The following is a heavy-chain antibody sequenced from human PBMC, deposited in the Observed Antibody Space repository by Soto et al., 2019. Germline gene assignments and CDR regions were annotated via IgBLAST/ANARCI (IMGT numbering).Heavy chain of an antibody. J-gene: IGHJ3*02. CDR1: GFTFSSYG. V-gene: IGHV3-30*18. D-gene: IGHD3-22*01. CDR2: ISYDGSNK. Sequence: PGGSLRLSCAASGFTFSSYGMHWVRQAPGKGLEWVAVISYDGSNKYYADSVKGRFTISRDSSKNTLYLQMNSLRAEDTAVYYCAKDLSGSGYYHAFDIWGQGTMVTVSS. CDR3: AKDLSGSGYYHAFDI.